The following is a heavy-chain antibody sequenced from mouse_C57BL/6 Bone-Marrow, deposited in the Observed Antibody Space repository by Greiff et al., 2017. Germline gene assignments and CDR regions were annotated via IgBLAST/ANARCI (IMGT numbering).Heavy chain of an antibody. V-gene: IGHV3-6*01. CDR2: ISYDGSN. D-gene: IGHD2-3*01. CDR1: GYSITSGYY. Sequence: EVKLQESGPGLVKPSQSLSLTCSVTGYSITSGYYWNWIRQFPGNKLEWMGYISYDGSNNYNPSLKNRIPITRDTSKNQFFLKLNSVTTEDTATYYCAGWFWFAYWGQGTLVTVSA. CDR3: AGWFWFAY. J-gene: IGHJ3*01.